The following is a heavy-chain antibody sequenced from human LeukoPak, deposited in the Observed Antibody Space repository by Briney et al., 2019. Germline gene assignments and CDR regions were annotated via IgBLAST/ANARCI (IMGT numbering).Heavy chain of an antibody. CDR1: GGSIGSYY. V-gene: IGHV4-59*01. J-gene: IGHJ3*02. CDR2: IYYSGST. Sequence: SETLSLTCTVSGGSIGSYYWSWIRQPPGKGLEWIGYIYYSGSTNYNPSLKSRVTISVDTSKNQFSLKLSSVTAADTAVYYCATGDDAFDIWGQGTMVTVSS. CDR3: ATGDDAFDI. D-gene: IGHD3-10*01.